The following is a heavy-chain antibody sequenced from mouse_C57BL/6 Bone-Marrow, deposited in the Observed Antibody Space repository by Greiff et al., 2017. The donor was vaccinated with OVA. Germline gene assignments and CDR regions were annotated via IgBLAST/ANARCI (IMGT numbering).Heavy chain of an antibody. CDR1: GYTFTSYW. Sequence: QVQLQQPGAELVRPGASVKLSCKASGYTFTSYWINWVKQRPGQGLEWIGNIYPSDSYTNYNQKFKDKATLTVDKSSSTAYMQLSSPTSEDSAVYYCTRSYGSSYYYAMDYWGQGTSVTVSS. V-gene: IGHV1-69*02. CDR2: IYPSDSYT. CDR3: TRSYGSSYYYAMDY. J-gene: IGHJ4*01. D-gene: IGHD1-1*01.